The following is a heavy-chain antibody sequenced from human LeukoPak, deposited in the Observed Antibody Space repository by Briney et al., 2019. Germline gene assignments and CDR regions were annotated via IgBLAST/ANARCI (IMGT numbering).Heavy chain of an antibody. J-gene: IGHJ6*03. Sequence: ASVKVSCKASGYTFTGYYMHWVRQAPGQGLEWMGWINPNSGGTNYAQKFRGRVTMTRDTSISTAYMELSRLRSDDTAVYYCARDRDSSSWYGFYYYYYMDVWGKGTTVTVSS. D-gene: IGHD6-13*01. V-gene: IGHV1-2*02. CDR2: INPNSGGT. CDR1: GYTFTGYY. CDR3: ARDRDSSSWYGFYYYYYMDV.